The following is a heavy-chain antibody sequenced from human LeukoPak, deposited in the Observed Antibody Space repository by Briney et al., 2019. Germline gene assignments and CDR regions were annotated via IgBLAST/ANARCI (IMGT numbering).Heavy chain of an antibody. CDR2: ISAYNGNT. D-gene: IGHD3-9*01. V-gene: IGHV1-18*04. J-gene: IGHJ6*02. CDR3: ATYRNELRYFDWLSNYYYYGMDV. CDR1: GYTFTSYG. Sequence: ASVKVSCKASGYTFTSYGISWVRQAPGQGLEWMGWISAYNGNTNYAQKLQGRVTMTTDTSTDTAYMELSSLRSEDTAVYYCATYRNELRYFDWLSNYYYYGMDVWGQGTTVTVSS.